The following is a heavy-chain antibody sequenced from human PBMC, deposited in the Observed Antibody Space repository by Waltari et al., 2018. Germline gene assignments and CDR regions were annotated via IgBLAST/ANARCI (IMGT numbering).Heavy chain of an antibody. CDR3: ASRYPFDY. CDR1: GFPFSSYC. V-gene: IGHV3-7*01. J-gene: IGHJ4*02. CDR2: IKRDGSEK. D-gene: IGHD1-26*01. Sequence: ELQLVASVGGLVQPRGSLRLLCAASGFPFSSYCRSWVCQAPGKGLEWVANIKRDGSEKYYVESVKCRFTISRGNAKNALYLQMNSLRAEDTAVYYCASRYPFDYWGQGTLVTVSS.